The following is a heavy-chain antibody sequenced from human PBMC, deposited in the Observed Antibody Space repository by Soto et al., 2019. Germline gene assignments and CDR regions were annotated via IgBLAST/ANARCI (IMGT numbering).Heavy chain of an antibody. Sequence: EVQLVESGGGLVQPGGSLRLSCAASGITFSSYWMSWVRQAPGKGLEWVANIKQDGSEKYYVDSVKGRFTISRDNAKNSLYLQMNSLRAEDTAVYYCARDRGCSSTSCYLSCMDVWGQGTTVTVSS. V-gene: IGHV3-7*01. J-gene: IGHJ6*02. CDR2: IKQDGSEK. CDR3: ARDRGCSSTSCYLSCMDV. D-gene: IGHD2-2*01. CDR1: GITFSSYW.